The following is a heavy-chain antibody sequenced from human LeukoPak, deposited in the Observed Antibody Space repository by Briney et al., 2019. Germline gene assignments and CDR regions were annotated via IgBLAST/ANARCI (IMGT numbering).Heavy chain of an antibody. CDR2: IDSDKGNT. CDR1: GGTFSSYA. J-gene: IGHJ4*02. D-gene: IGHD6-19*01. V-gene: IGHV1-3*03. Sequence: ASVKVSCKASGGTFSSYAISWVRQAPGQGLEWMGWIDSDKGNTKYSQEFQGRVTFTRDTSATTVYMELNSLRSDDVAIYYCARGYSNGWYHDYWGQGTPVIVSS. CDR3: ARGYSNGWYHDY.